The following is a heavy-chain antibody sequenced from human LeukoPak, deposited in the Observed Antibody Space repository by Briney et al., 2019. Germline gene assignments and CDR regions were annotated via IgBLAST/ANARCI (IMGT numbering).Heavy chain of an antibody. CDR1: GYTFTSYG. CDR2: ISAYNGNT. D-gene: IGHD3-22*01. Sequence: ASVKVSXKASGYTFTSYGISWVRQAPGQGLEWMGWISAYNGNTNYAQKLQGRVTMTTDTSTSTAYMELRSLRSDDTAVYYCARQVYYYDSRYYYYYYMDVWGKGTTVTVSS. CDR3: ARQVYYYDSRYYYYYYMDV. V-gene: IGHV1-18*01. J-gene: IGHJ6*03.